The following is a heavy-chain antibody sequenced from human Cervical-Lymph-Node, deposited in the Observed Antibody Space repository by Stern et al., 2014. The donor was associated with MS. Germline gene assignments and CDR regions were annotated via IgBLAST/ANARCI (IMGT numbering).Heavy chain of an antibody. Sequence: LQLVESGAEVKKPGASVKVSCKASGYTFTNYVITWVRPAPRQGLEWMGWISAYNGNTNYAQKLQGRVTMTTDTSTSTAYMELRTLRSDDTAVYYCAREEDGDNWYFQHWGQGTLVTVSS. CDR3: AREEDGDNWYFQH. CDR2: ISAYNGNT. J-gene: IGHJ1*01. D-gene: IGHD4-17*01. V-gene: IGHV1-18*01. CDR1: GYTFTNYV.